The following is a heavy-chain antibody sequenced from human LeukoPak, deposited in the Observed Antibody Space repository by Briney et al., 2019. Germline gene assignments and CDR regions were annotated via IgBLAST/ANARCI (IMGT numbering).Heavy chain of an antibody. V-gene: IGHV3-23*01. Sequence: GGSLRLSRAASGFTFSSYAMSWVRQAPGKGLEWVSAISGSGGSTYYADSVKGRLTISRDNSKNTLYLQMNSLRAEDTAVYYCAKMVRGPLGFDYWGQGTLVTVSS. D-gene: IGHD3-10*01. CDR2: ISGSGGST. CDR1: GFTFSSYA. J-gene: IGHJ4*02. CDR3: AKMVRGPLGFDY.